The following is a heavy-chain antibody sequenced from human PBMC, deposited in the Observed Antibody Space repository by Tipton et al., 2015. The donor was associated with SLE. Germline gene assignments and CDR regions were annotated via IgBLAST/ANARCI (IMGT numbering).Heavy chain of an antibody. D-gene: IGHD3-22*01. V-gene: IGHV4-34*01. CDR3: ARENYYDISGWFDP. CDR1: GGSFSRFY. Sequence: GLVKPSETLSLTCAVYGGSFSRFYWNWIRQPPGKGLEWIGEVNQSGRTRYNPSLKSRVAISMDTSRNQFSLTLSSVTDADTAMYYCARENYYDISGWFDPWGQGTLVTVSA. CDR2: VNQSGRT. J-gene: IGHJ5*02.